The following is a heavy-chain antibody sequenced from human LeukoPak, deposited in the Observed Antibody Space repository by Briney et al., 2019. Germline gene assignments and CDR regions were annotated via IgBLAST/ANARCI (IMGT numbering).Heavy chain of an antibody. J-gene: IGHJ6*02. CDR2: IYYSGST. CDR3: ARLNCGGDCYLQIAGPADYYYGMDV. Sequence: PSETLSLTCTVSGASISSSSYDWGGLRQPRGKGLEWIGRIYYSGSTYYNPSLKSRVTISVDTSKNQFSLKLSSVTAADTAVYYCARLNCGGDCYLQIAGPADYYYGMDVWGQGTTVTVSS. V-gene: IGHV4-39*01. CDR1: GASISSSSYD. D-gene: IGHD2-21*02.